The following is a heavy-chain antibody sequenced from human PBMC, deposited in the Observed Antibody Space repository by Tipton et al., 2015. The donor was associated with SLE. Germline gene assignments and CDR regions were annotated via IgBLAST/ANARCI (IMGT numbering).Heavy chain of an antibody. CDR1: GGPISSHY. V-gene: IGHV4-59*11. D-gene: IGHD5-24*01. CDR2: IYYSGST. J-gene: IGHJ3*02. CDR3: ASKDGYNSPVAFDI. Sequence: TLSLTCTVSGGPISSHYWSWIRQPPGKGLEWIGYIYYSGSTNYNPSLKSRVTISVDTSKNQFSLKLSSVTAADTAVYYCASKDGYNSPVAFDIWGQGTMVTVPS.